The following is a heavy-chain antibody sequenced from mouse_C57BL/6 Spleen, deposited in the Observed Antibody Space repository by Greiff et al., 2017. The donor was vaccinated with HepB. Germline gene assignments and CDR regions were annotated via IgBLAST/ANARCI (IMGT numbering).Heavy chain of an antibody. J-gene: IGHJ1*03. Sequence: QVQLQQSGAELVRPGSSVKLSCKASGYTFTSYWMHWVKQRPIQGLEWIGNIDPSDSETHYNQKFKDKATLTVDKSSSTAYMQLSSLTSEDSAVYYCARLIDYDGYFDVWGTGTTVTVSS. CDR3: ARLIDYDGYFDV. D-gene: IGHD2-4*01. CDR1: GYTFTSYW. CDR2: IDPSDSET. V-gene: IGHV1-52*01.